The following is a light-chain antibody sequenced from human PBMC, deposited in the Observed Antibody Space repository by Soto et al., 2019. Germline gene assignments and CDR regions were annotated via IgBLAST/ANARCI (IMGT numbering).Light chain of an antibody. V-gene: IGKV3-11*01. Sequence: ALTQSPATLSLSPGERATLSCRASQNIGYYLDWYQQKPGQAPRLLIHNASNRATGIPDRFSGSGSGTDFTLTVSSLEPEDFGVYYCQQRDTWPPLTFGGGTRVDIK. J-gene: IGKJ4*01. CDR1: QNIGYY. CDR2: NAS. CDR3: QQRDTWPPLT.